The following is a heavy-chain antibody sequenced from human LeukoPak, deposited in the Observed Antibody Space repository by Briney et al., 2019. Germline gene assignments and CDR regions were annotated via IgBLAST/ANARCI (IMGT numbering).Heavy chain of an antibody. CDR2: ISWNSGSI. V-gene: IGHV3-9*01. Sequence: GRSLRLSCAASGFTFDDYAMHWVRQAPGKGLERVSGISWNSGSIGYADSVKGRFTISRDNAKNSLYLQMNSLRAEDTALYYCAKDLALWGQGTMVTVSS. J-gene: IGHJ3*01. D-gene: IGHD3-3*02. CDR1: GFTFDDYA. CDR3: AKDLAL.